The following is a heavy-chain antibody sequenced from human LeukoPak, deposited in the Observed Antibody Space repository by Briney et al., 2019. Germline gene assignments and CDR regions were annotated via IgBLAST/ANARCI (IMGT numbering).Heavy chain of an antibody. CDR3: ARVAGIPYYYDSSGPWDY. CDR2: IYYSGST. V-gene: IGHV4-59*01. J-gene: IGHJ4*02. Sequence: SETLSLTCTVSGGSISSYYWSWIRQPPGKGLEWIGYIYYSGSTNYNPSLKSRVTISVDTSKNQFSLKLSSVTAADTAVYYCARVAGIPYYYDSSGPWDYWGQGTLVTVSS. D-gene: IGHD3-22*01. CDR1: GGSISSYY.